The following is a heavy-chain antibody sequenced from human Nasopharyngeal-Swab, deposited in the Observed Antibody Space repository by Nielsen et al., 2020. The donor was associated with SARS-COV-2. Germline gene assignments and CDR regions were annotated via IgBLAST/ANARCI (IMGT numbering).Heavy chain of an antibody. CDR1: GYTFTSYD. CDR2: MNPNSGNT. Sequence: ASVKVSCKASGYTFTSYDINWVRQATGQGLEWMGWMNPNSGNTGYAQKFQGRFTMTRNTSISTAYMELSSLRSEDTAVYYCARGGYGDYLGYYYYMDVWGKGTTVTVSS. J-gene: IGHJ6*03. D-gene: IGHD4-17*01. V-gene: IGHV1-8*01. CDR3: ARGGYGDYLGYYYYMDV.